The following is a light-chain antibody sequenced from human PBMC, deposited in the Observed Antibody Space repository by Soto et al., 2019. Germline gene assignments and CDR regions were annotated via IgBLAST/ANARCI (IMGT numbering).Light chain of an antibody. Sequence: EIVMTQSPATLSVSPGERATLSCRASQSMGSNLAWYQQKPGQAPRLLIYGASTRATGIPARFSGSGSGTDFTLTISRLEPEDFAVYYCQQRSNWPRTFGQGTKVDI. CDR2: GAS. V-gene: IGKV3-15*01. J-gene: IGKJ1*01. CDR3: QQRSNWPRT. CDR1: QSMGSN.